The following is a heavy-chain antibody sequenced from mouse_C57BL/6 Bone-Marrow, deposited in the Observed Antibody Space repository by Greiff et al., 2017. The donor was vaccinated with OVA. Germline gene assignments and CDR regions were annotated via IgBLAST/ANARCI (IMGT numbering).Heavy chain of an antibody. CDR3: ARGVYYGYDGGFAY. Sequence: QVQLQQSGAELVKPGASVKISCKASGYAFSSYWMNWVKQRPGKGLEWIGQIYPGDGDTNYNGKFKGKATLTADKSSSTAYMQLSSLTSEDSAVYYCARGVYYGYDGGFAYWGQVTLVTVSA. CDR2: IYPGDGDT. CDR1: GYAFSSYW. D-gene: IGHD2-2*01. V-gene: IGHV1-80*01. J-gene: IGHJ3*01.